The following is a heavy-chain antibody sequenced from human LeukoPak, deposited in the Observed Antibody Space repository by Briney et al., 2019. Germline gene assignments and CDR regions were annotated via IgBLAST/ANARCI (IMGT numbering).Heavy chain of an antibody. V-gene: IGHV3-66*01. Sequence: GGSLRLSCAASGVTVSNNLMNWVRQAPGKGLEWVSLIYSGGDTHYADSVKGRFTISRDKSKNTLYLQMNSLRVEDTAVYYCARDPPAVAINTYGWGQGTLVTVSS. CDR3: ARDPPAVAINTYG. CDR1: GVTVSNNL. D-gene: IGHD5-24*01. CDR2: IYSGGDT. J-gene: IGHJ4*02.